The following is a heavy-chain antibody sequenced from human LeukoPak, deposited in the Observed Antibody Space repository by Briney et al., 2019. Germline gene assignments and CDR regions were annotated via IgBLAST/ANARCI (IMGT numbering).Heavy chain of an antibody. D-gene: IGHD6-13*01. Sequence: GGSLRLSCAASGFTFNNYAMSWVRQAPGKGLEWVSTVSGSGAIAYYADSVKGRFTISRDNSKNTLYLQMNSLRAEDTAVYYCASIAAAGYYFDYWGQGTLVTVSS. CDR1: GFTFNNYA. CDR2: VSGSGAIA. J-gene: IGHJ4*02. CDR3: ASIAAAGYYFDY. V-gene: IGHV3-23*01.